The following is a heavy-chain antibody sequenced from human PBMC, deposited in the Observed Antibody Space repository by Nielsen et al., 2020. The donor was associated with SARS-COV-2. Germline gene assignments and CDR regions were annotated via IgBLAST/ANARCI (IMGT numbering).Heavy chain of an antibody. D-gene: IGHD3-3*01. J-gene: IGHJ4*02. CDR1: GFTFSSNY. Sequence: GGSLRLSCAASGFTFSSNYMSWVRQAPGKGLEWVSVIYSGGSTYYADSVKGRFTISRDNSKNTLYLQMNSLRAEDTAVYYCAKPYDFWGPGFDYWGQGTLVTVSS. CDR2: IYSGGST. CDR3: AKPYDFWGPGFDY. V-gene: IGHV3-53*05.